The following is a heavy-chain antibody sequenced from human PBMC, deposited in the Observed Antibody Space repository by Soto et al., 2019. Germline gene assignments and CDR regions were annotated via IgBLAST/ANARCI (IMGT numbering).Heavy chain of an antibody. CDR1: GFTVSSNY. Sequence: EVQLVETGGGLIQPGGSLRLSCAASGFTVSSNYMSWVRQAPGKGLEWVSVIYSGGSTYYADSVKGRFTISRDNSKDTLYLQMNSLSADDTSVYYCASSPPYYDNLTGYLYWGQGTLVTVAS. J-gene: IGHJ4*02. CDR2: IYSGGST. CDR3: ASSPPYYDNLTGYLY. V-gene: IGHV3-53*02. D-gene: IGHD3-9*01.